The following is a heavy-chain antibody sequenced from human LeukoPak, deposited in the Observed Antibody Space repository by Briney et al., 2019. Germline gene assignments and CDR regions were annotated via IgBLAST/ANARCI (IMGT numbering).Heavy chain of an antibody. CDR1: GFTFSSYA. CDR3: AKDRAYSYGYFDY. D-gene: IGHD5-18*01. V-gene: IGHV3-23*01. CDR2: ISGSGGST. J-gene: IGHJ4*02. Sequence: PGGSLRLSCAASGFTFSSYAMSWVRQAPGKGLEWVSAISGSGGSTYYADSVKGRFTVSRDNSKNTLHLQMNSLRAEDTAVYYCAKDRAYSYGYFDYWGQGTLVTVSS.